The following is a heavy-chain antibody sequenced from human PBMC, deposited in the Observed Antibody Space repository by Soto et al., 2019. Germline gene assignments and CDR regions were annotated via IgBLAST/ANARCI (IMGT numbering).Heavy chain of an antibody. J-gene: IGHJ6*02. CDR1: GFTFSSYG. V-gene: IGHV3-30*18. CDR2: ISYDGSNK. Sequence: QVQLVESGGGVVQPGRSLRLSCAASGFTFSSYGMHWVRQAPGKGLEWVAVISYDGSNKYYADSVKGRFTISRDNSKNTLYLQMNSLRAEDTAVYYCAKDRAGSVTAYMDVWGQGTTVTVSS. CDR3: AKDRAGSVTAYMDV. D-gene: IGHD3-10*01.